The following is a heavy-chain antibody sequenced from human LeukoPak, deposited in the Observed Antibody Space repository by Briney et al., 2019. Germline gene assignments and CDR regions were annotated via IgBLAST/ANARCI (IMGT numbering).Heavy chain of an antibody. CDR2: IIPIFGTA. D-gene: IGHD6-13*01. Sequence: SVKVSCKASGYTFTSYDINWVRQATGQGLEWMGGIIPIFGTANYAQKFQGRVTITADESTSTAYMELSSLRSEDTAVYYCAREDSSSWYEIDYWGQGTLVTVSS. CDR3: AREDSSSWYEIDY. CDR1: GYTFTSYD. V-gene: IGHV1-69*13. J-gene: IGHJ4*02.